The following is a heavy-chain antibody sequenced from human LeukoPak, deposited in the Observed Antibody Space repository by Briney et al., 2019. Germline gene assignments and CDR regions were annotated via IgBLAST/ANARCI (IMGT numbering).Heavy chain of an antibody. D-gene: IGHD3-22*01. J-gene: IGHJ3*02. CDR2: ISNVGSNK. Sequence: PGGSLRLSCAASGFTFSSYAMHWVHQAPGKGLEWVAVISNVGSNKYYADSVKGRFTISRDNSKNTLYLQMNSLRAEDTAVNYCARDGVGDIDYDSSGYFVGAFDIWGQGTMVTVSS. CDR3: ARDGVGDIDYDSSGYFVGAFDI. CDR1: GFTFSSYA. V-gene: IGHV3-30*04.